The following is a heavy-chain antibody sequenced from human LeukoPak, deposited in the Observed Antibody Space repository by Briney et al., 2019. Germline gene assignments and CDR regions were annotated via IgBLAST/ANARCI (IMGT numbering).Heavy chain of an antibody. CDR1: GFSFINYA. Sequence: GGSLRLSCAASGFSFINYAMSWVRQAPGRGLEWVSGMSGNGVRTFYADSVKGRFTISRDNSENALYLQMNSLRAEDTAIYYCARDRPYSSGWYGTDYLGQGTLVTVSS. V-gene: IGHV3-23*01. D-gene: IGHD6-19*01. CDR3: ARDRPYSSGWYGTDY. CDR2: MSGNGVRT. J-gene: IGHJ4*02.